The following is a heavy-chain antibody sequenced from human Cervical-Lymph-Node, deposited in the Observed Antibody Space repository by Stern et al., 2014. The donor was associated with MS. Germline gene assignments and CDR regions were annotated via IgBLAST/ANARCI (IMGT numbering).Heavy chain of an antibody. J-gene: IGHJ5*01. CDR2: ICWDDEK. Sequence: QVTLKESGPALVKPTQTLTLTCTFSGFSLNTRGMCVHWIRQPPGKALEWLATICWDDEKHFKASLKTRLTISKDTSKNQVVLKMTNMDPVDTATYYCARSSSLLTGYYKSDWFDSWGQGTLVTVSS. D-gene: IGHD3-9*01. CDR1: GFSLNTRGMC. CDR3: ARSSSLLTGYYKSDWFDS. V-gene: IGHV2-70*01.